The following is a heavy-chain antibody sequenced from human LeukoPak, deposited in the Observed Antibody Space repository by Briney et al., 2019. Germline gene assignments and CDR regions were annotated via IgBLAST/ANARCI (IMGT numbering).Heavy chain of an antibody. CDR3: ARSSSWSWDY. Sequence: SQTLSLTCAISGDSVSKNSVGWHWIRQSPSRGLEWLGRTYYRSKWYIDYALSVKSRITISPDTSKNQFSLQLNSVTPEDTAVYYCARSSSWSWDYWGRGTLVTVSS. V-gene: IGHV6-1*01. J-gene: IGHJ4*02. D-gene: IGHD2-15*01. CDR1: GDSVSKNSVG. CDR2: TYYRSKWYI.